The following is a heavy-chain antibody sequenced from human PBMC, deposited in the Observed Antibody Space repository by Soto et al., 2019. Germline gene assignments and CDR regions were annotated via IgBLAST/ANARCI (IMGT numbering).Heavy chain of an antibody. CDR3: AREYYGSGLNWFDP. CDR2: IIPIFGTA. Sequence: SVKVSFKASGGTFSSYAISWVRQAPGQGLEWMGGIIPIFGTANYAQKFQGRVTITADESTSTAYMELSSLRSEDTAVYYCAREYYGSGLNWFDPWGQGTLVTVSS. V-gene: IGHV1-69*13. J-gene: IGHJ5*02. CDR1: GGTFSSYA. D-gene: IGHD3-10*01.